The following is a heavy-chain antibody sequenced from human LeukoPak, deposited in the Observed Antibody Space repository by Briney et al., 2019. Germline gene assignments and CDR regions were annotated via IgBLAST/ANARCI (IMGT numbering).Heavy chain of an antibody. CDR3: ARDNPLLYYYDSSGYDPRAFDY. J-gene: IGHJ4*02. V-gene: IGHV3-21*01. CDR2: ISSSSSHI. Sequence: GRSLSLSCAASGLTFSSYCMNWVRQAPGKGLEWVSSISSSSSHIYYTDSVTDRFTNPRDNAKNSLYLQMNSLRDEDTALYYCARDNPLLYYYDSSGYDPRAFDYWGQGTLVTVSS. CDR1: GLTFSSYC. D-gene: IGHD3-22*01.